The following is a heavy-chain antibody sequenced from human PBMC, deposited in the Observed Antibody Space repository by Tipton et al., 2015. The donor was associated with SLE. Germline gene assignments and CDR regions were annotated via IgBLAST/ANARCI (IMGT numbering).Heavy chain of an antibody. CDR3: AGEGIAVAGSHYYYGMDV. CDR2: IKQDGSEK. CDR1: GFTFSSYW. V-gene: IGHV3-7*03. J-gene: IGHJ6*02. D-gene: IGHD6-13*01. Sequence: SLRLSCAASGFTFSSYWMSWVRQAPGKGLEWVANIKQDGSEKHYVDSVKGRFTISRDNSKNTLYLQINSLRAEDTAVYYCAGEGIAVAGSHYYYGMDVWGQGTMVTVSS.